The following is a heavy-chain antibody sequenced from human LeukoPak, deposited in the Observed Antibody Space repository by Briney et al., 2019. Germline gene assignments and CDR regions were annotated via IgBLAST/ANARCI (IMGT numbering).Heavy chain of an antibody. CDR1: GGSISSGDYY. CDR3: ARTMIGRGMTNSDWYFDL. Sequence: ETSETLSLTCTVSGGSISSGDYYWSWIRQPPGKGLEWIGYIYYSGSTYYNPSLKSRLTISVDTSENQVSLKLSSVTAADTAVYYCARTMIGRGMTNSDWYFDLWGRGTLVTVSS. D-gene: IGHD3-10*02. J-gene: IGHJ2*01. CDR2: IYYSGST. V-gene: IGHV4-30-4*01.